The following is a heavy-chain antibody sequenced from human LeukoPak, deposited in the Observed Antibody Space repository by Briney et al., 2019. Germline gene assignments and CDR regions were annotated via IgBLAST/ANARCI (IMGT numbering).Heavy chain of an antibody. J-gene: IGHJ6*02. V-gene: IGHV5-51*01. D-gene: IGHD4-17*01. CDR3: ARQTHYGDEYYYGMDV. CDR2: IYPGDSDT. Sequence: GESLKISCKGSGYSFTSYWIGWVRQMPGKGLEWMGIIYPGDSDTRYSPSFQGQVTISADKSISTAYLQWSSLKASDTAMYYCARQTHYGDEYYYGMDVWGQGTTVTVSS. CDR1: GYSFTSYW.